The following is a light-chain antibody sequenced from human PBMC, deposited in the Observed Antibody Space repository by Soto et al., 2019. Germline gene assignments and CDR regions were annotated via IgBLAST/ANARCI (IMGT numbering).Light chain of an antibody. CDR3: QQYNNWTPWT. CDR2: GAS. Sequence: EIVMTQSPATLSVSPGERATLSCRASQRVSSNLAWYQQKPGQAPRLLIYGASTRATGIPARFSGSGSETEFSLTISSLQSEDVAVYYCQQYNNWTPWTFGQGTKVEIK. J-gene: IGKJ1*01. CDR1: QRVSSN. V-gene: IGKV3-15*01.